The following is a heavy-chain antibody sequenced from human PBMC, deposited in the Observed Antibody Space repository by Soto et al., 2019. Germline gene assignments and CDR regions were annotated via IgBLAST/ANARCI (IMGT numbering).Heavy chain of an antibody. J-gene: IGHJ4*02. CDR3: ACLGVYDLSSGYYG. D-gene: IGHD3-3*01. V-gene: IGHV1-8*01. Sequence: ASVKVSCKASGYTFTSYDINWVRQATGQGLEWMGWMNPNSGNTGYAQKFQGRVTMTRNTSISTAYMELSSLRSEDTAVYYCACLGVYDLSSGYYGWGQGTLVTVSS. CDR1: GYTFTSYD. CDR2: MNPNSGNT.